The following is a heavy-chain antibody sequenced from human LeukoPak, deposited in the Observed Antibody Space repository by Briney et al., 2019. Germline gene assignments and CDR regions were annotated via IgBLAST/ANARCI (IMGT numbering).Heavy chain of an antibody. V-gene: IGHV3-23*01. J-gene: IGHJ4*02. CDR1: GLTFSRFA. CDR3: ATYFHDPYYFDY. CDR2: ISNSGGIT. Sequence: GGSLRLSCAASGLTFSRFAMSWVRQAPGKGLEYVSGISNSGGITSYGDFVRGRFTISRDNSKNTLYLRMNSLRAEDTAVYYCATYFHDPYYFDYWGQGTLVTVSS. D-gene: IGHD3-22*01.